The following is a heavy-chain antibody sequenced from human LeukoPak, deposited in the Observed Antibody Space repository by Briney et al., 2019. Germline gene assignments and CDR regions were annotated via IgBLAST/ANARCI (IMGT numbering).Heavy chain of an antibody. V-gene: IGHV3-23*01. J-gene: IGHJ4*02. Sequence: PGGSLRLSCAASGFTFTNSAMTWVRQAPGKGLEWVSTVSGSCGNTYYADSVKGRFTISRDNSENTLYLQMNSLRAQDTAVYYCAKSLAVPGSPDYWGLGTLVTVSS. D-gene: IGHD6-19*01. CDR3: AKSLAVPGSPDY. CDR1: GFTFTNSA. CDR2: VSGSCGNT.